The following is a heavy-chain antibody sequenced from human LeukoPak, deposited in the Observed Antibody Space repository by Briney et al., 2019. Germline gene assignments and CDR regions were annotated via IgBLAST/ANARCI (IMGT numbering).Heavy chain of an antibody. CDR1: GFTFSSYG. V-gene: IGHV3-30*02. J-gene: IGHJ6*03. CDR2: IRYDGSNK. CDR3: AKGAGFYYYYMDV. Sequence: GGSLRLSCAASGFTFSSYGMHWVRQAPGKGLEWVAFIRYDGSNKYYADSVKGRFTISRDNSKNTLYLQMNSLRAEDTAVYYCAKGAGFYYYYMDVWAKGPRSPSP.